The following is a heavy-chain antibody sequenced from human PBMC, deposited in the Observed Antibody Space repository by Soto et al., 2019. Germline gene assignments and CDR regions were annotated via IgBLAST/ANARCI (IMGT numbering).Heavy chain of an antibody. V-gene: IGHV1-69*01. CDR1: GGTFGNSA. D-gene: IGHD3-16*01. CDR2: IIPVVGTV. J-gene: IGHJ4*02. Sequence: QVKLVQSGAEVKKPGSSVKVSCKASGGTFGNSAISWVRQDPGQGLEWMGGIIPVVGTVNYAQKFEGRVTIAADESTSTVFMKMSRLTSEDTAVYYCAKVMAAAGYDSWGQGTLVTVSS. CDR3: AKVMAAAGYDS.